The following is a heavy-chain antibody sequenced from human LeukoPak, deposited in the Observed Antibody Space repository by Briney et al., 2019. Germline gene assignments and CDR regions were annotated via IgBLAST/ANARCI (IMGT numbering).Heavy chain of an antibody. Sequence: LSGGSLRLSCAASGFTFNINAMHWVRQAPGKGLEWVAVISYDGSNKYYADSVKGRFTISRDNSKNTLYLQMNSLRPEDTAVYYCARDAEMATTYYFDYWGQGTLVTVSS. CDR1: GFTFNINA. J-gene: IGHJ4*02. CDR2: ISYDGSNK. CDR3: ARDAEMATTYYFDY. D-gene: IGHD5-24*01. V-gene: IGHV3-30*04.